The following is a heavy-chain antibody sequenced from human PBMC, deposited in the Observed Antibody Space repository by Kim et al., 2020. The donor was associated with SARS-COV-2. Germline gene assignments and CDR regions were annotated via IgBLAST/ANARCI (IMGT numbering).Heavy chain of an antibody. D-gene: IGHD3-3*02. J-gene: IGHJ4*02. V-gene: IGHV4-59*02. CDR2: MSQSGRT. CDR3: ARLRTSGSFFEDYFDL. Sequence: SETLSLNCNVSGDSVSTYYWSWIRQPPGKGLEWIGYMSQSGRTNSNASLKGRITMSVDTSKNQFSLKVTSVTAADTAIYYCARLRTSGSFFEDYFDLWGQGTLVTVSS. CDR1: GDSVSTYY.